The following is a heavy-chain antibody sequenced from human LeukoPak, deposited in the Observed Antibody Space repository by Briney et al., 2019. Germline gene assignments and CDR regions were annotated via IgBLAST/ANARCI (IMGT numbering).Heavy chain of an antibody. CDR3: ATDPDYYDSSGLYAFDI. Sequence: SVKVSCKVSGYTLTELSMHWVRQAPGKGLEWMGGFDPEDGETIYALKFQGRVTMTEDTSTDTAYMELSSLRSEDTAVYYCATDPDYYDSSGLYAFDIWGQGTMVTVSS. D-gene: IGHD3-22*01. J-gene: IGHJ3*02. CDR1: GYTLTELS. V-gene: IGHV1-24*01. CDR2: FDPEDGET.